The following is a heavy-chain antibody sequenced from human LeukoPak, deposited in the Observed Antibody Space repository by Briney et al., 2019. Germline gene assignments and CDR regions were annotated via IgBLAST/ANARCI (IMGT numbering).Heavy chain of an antibody. CDR1: GGSISSSSYY. Sequence: PSETLSLTCTVSGGSISSSSYYWGWIRQPPGKGLEWIGSIYYSGSTYYNPSLKGRVTISVDTSKNQFSLKLSSVTAADTAVYYCVRITQGTIDYWGRGTLVTASS. J-gene: IGHJ4*02. V-gene: IGHV4-39*07. D-gene: IGHD3-10*01. CDR3: VRITQGTIDY. CDR2: IYYSGST.